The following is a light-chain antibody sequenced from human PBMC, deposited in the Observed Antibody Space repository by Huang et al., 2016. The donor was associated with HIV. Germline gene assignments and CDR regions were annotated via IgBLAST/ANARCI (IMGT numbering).Light chain of an antibody. Sequence: DIVMTQSPLSLPVIPGESASISCRSSQSLLHSNGFNYLDWYLQKPGQSPQLLICLGSNRASGVPERFSGSGSGTDFTLKISRVEAEDGGVYYCMQALQTPWTFGQGTKVEIK. J-gene: IGKJ1*01. CDR1: QSLLHSNGFNY. CDR2: LGS. CDR3: MQALQTPWT. V-gene: IGKV2-28*01.